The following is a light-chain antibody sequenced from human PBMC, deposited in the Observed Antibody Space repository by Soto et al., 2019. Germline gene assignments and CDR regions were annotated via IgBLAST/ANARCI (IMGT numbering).Light chain of an antibody. CDR2: GNS. CDR1: SSNIGAPYD. CDR3: QSYDSSLSGVV. J-gene: IGLJ2*01. Sequence: QAVVTQPPSVSGAPGQRVTISCTGSSSNIGAPYDVFWYQHLPGTAPKLLIYGNSNRPSGVPDRFSGSKSGTSASLAITGLQAEDEADYYCQSYDSSLSGVVFGGGTKLTVL. V-gene: IGLV1-40*01.